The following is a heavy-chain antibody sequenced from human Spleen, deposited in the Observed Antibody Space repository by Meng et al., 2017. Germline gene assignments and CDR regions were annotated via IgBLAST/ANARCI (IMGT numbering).Heavy chain of an antibody. CDR1: GFTVSSNY. V-gene: IGHV3-53*05. Sequence: GGSLRLSCAASGFTVSSNYMSWVRQAPGKGLEWVSVIYSGGSTYYADSVKGRFTISRDNSKNTLYLQMNSLRSEDTAVYYCARGRGRSSSWYPPYWYFDLWGRGNRV. CDR2: IYSGGST. D-gene: IGHD6-13*01. CDR3: ARGRGRSSSWYPPYWYFDL. J-gene: IGHJ2*01.